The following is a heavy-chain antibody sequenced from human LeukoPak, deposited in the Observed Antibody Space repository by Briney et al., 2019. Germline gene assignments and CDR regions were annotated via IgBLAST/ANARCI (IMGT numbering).Heavy chain of an antibody. J-gene: IGHJ4*02. V-gene: IGHV1-3*01. CDR1: GYTFTSYA. Sequence: GASVKVSCKASGYTFTSYAMHWVRQAPGQRLEWMGRINAGNGNTKYSQKFQGRVTITRDTSASTAYMELSSLRSEDTAVYYCAREVVATAYFDYWGQGTLVTVSS. CDR2: INAGNGNT. D-gene: IGHD5-12*01. CDR3: AREVVATAYFDY.